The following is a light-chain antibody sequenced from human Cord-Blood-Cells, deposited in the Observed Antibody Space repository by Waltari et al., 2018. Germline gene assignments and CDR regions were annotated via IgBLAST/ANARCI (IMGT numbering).Light chain of an antibody. J-gene: IGLJ3*02. CDR2: SNN. CDR1: SSNIGSNT. V-gene: IGLV1-44*01. Sequence: QSVLTQPPSASGTPGQRGTISCSGSSSNIGSNTVNWYQQLPGTAPKLLIYSNNQGPSGVPDRFSGSKSGTSASLAISGLQSEDEADYYCAAWDDSLNGRVFGGGTKLTVL. CDR3: AAWDDSLNGRV.